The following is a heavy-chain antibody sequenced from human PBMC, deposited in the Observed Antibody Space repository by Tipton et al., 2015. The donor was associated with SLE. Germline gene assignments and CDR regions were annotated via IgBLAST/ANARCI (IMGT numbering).Heavy chain of an antibody. D-gene: IGHD2-2*01. J-gene: IGHJ5*02. CDR2: IYTSGST. V-gene: IGHV4-61*02. Sequence: TLSLTRTVSGGSISSGSYYWSWIRQPAGKGLEWIGRIYTSGSTNYNPSLKSRVTISVDTSKNQFSLKLSSVTAADTAVYYCARTWVVVPALFDPWGQGTLVTVSS. CDR1: GGSISSGSYY. CDR3: ARTWVVVPALFDP.